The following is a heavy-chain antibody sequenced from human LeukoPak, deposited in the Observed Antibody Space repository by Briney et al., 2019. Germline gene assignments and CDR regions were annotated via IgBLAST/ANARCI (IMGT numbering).Heavy chain of an antibody. CDR3: ARDMRELKRGAFDI. Sequence: GGSLRLSCAASGFTFSSYSMNWVRQAPGKGLEWVSSISSSSSYIYYADSVKGRFTISRDNAKNSLYLQMNSLRAEDTAVYYCARDMRELKRGAFDIWGQGTMVTVSS. J-gene: IGHJ3*02. CDR2: ISSSSSYI. V-gene: IGHV3-21*01. CDR1: GFTFSSYS. D-gene: IGHD1-26*01.